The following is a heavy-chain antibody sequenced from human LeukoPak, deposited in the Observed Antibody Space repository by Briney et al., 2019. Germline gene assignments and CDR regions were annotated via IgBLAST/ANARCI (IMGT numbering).Heavy chain of an antibody. J-gene: IGHJ4*02. CDR3: AKDLGGGYFDWLLVY. CDR2: IIGDGSIT. Sequence: PRGSLRLSSAASGFTFDVSAMHWVRQAPRKSLEWVSLIIGDGSITYYADSVKGRFTISREKSKNSLYLQMNSLRTEDTALYYCAKDLGGGYFDWLLVYWGQGTLVTVSS. D-gene: IGHD3-9*01. CDR1: GFTFDVSA. V-gene: IGHV3-43*02.